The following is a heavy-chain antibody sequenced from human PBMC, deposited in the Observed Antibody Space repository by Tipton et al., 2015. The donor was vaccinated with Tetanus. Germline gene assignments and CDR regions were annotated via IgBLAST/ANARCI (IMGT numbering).Heavy chain of an antibody. Sequence: SLRLSCAASGFIFSSYGIHWVRQAPGKGLEWVAVSWYDGTDQYYADSVKGRFTLSRDNSKNTLYLQMNSLRAEDTALYYCAREADCSGGSYFSGDFDNWGQGTQVTVSS. J-gene: IGHJ4*02. D-gene: IGHD2-15*01. V-gene: IGHV3-33*01. CDR1: GFIFSSYG. CDR2: SWYDGTDQ. CDR3: AREADCSGGSYFSGDFDN.